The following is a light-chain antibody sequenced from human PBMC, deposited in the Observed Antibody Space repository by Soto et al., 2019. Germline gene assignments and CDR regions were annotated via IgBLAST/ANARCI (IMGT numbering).Light chain of an antibody. CDR2: GAS. J-gene: IGKJ2*01. V-gene: IGKV3-20*01. Sequence: EIVLTQSPDTLSLSPGERATLSCRASQSVFNNWLAWYQQKPGQAPRLLIYGASSRPGGIPDKFSGSGSGTDFTLTINRLEPEDFAVYYCQQYGSSPFTFAQGTKLEI. CDR1: QSVFNNW. CDR3: QQYGSSPFT.